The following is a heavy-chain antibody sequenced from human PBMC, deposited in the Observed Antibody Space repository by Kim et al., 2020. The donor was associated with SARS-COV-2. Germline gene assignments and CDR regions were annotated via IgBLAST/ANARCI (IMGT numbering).Heavy chain of an antibody. CDR3: ARESDGAGDGYY. CDR1: GFTFSSYD. CDR2: ISNSGSTT. V-gene: IGHV3-48*03. D-gene: IGHD2-21*01. J-gene: IGHJ4*01. Sequence: GGSLRLSCAASGFTFSSYDMNWVRQAPGKGLEWVSYISNSGSTTHYADSAKGRVTISSDNADNSMYLQMNRLRAENTDIYYCARESDGAGDGYYW.